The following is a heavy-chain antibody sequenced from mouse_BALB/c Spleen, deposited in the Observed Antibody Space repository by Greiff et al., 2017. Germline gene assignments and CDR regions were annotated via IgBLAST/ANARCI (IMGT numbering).Heavy chain of an antibody. Sequence: QVQLKESGPGLVAPSQSLSITCTVSGFSLTSYDISWIRQPPGKGLEWLGVIWTGGGTNYNSAFMSRLSISKDNSKSQVFLKMNSLQTDDTAIYYCVRDEGYDYDGFAYWGQGTLVTVSA. D-gene: IGHD2-4*01. CDR2: IWTGGGT. CDR1: GFSLTSYD. CDR3: VRDEGYDYDGFAY. J-gene: IGHJ3*01. V-gene: IGHV2-9-2*01.